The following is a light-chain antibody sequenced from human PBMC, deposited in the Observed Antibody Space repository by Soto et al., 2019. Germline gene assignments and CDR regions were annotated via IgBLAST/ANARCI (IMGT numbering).Light chain of an antibody. CDR3: SSYTSSITYV. CDR2: EVS. V-gene: IGLV2-14*01. CDR1: SSDVGRYNY. Sequence: QSVLTQPASVSGSPGQSITISCTGTSSDVGRYNYVSWYQQHPGKVPKLMIYEVSNRPSGVSNRFSGSKSGNTASLTISGLQAEDVADYYCSSYTSSITYVFGTGTKLTVL. J-gene: IGLJ1*01.